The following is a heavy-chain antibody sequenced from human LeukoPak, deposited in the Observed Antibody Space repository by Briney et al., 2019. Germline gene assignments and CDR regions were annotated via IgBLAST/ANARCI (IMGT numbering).Heavy chain of an antibody. Sequence: SETLSLTCNVSSGSISTYYWNWIRQPPGKGLEWIGYIYNSGTTNYNPSLKSRVTISVHTSKNQFSLNLRSVTAADTAVYYCARRSPVGYNNFDFWGQGTPVAVSS. V-gene: IGHV4-59*01. CDR1: SGSISTYY. CDR2: IYNSGTT. D-gene: IGHD5-18*01. CDR3: ARRSPVGYNNFDF. J-gene: IGHJ4*02.